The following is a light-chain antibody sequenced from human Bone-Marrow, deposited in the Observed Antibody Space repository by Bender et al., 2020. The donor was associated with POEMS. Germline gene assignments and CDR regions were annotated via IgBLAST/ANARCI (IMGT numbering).Light chain of an antibody. CDR2: SNN. V-gene: IGLV1-44*01. J-gene: IGLJ3*02. CDR1: SSNIGSNT. CDR3: AARDDSLNGWV. Sequence: QSVLTQPPSASGTPGQRVTISCSGSSSNIGSNTVNWYQHLPGTAPKLLIYSNNLRPSGVPDRFSGSKSGSSASLAITGLRSEDEADYYCAARDDSLNGWVFGGGTRLTVL.